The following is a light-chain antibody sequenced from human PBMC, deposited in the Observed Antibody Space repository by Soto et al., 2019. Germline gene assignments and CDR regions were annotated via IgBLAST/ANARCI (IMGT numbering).Light chain of an antibody. V-gene: IGKV1-5*03. J-gene: IGKJ1*01. CDR3: QQYYSFPRT. CDR2: KAS. CDR1: QNIRSW. Sequence: DIQMTQSPSTLSASVVDRVTITCRASQNIRSWMAWYQQKPGKAPRLLIYKASSLQSGVPSRFSGSGSGTDFTLTISCLQSEDFATYYCQQYYSFPRTFGQGTKVDI.